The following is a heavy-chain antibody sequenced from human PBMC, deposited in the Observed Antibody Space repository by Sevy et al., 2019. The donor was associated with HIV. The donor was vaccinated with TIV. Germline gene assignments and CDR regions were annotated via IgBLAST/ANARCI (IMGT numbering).Heavy chain of an antibody. Sequence: GGSLRLSCGASGFTVSDAWMSWVRQAPEKGLEWVGRLKSKADGGTTDYAAPVKGRFTISRDDSKNTLYLQMNSLKTEDTAVYYCATDPIIVLLVTDGMDVWGQGTTVTVSS. D-gene: IGHD2-8*02. V-gene: IGHV3-15*01. J-gene: IGHJ6*02. CDR3: ATDPIIVLLVTDGMDV. CDR2: LKSKADGGTT. CDR1: GFTVSDAW.